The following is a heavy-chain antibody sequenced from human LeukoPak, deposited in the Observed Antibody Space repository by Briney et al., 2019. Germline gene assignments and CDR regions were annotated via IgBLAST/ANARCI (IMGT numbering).Heavy chain of an antibody. CDR3: ARENAPYRMYGMDV. Sequence: SETLSLTCAVSGGSISSSNWWSWVRLPPGKGLEWIGEIYHSGSTNYNPSLKSRVTISVDKSKNQFSLKLSSVTAADTAVYYCARENAPYRMYGMDVWGQGTTVTVSS. V-gene: IGHV4-4*02. CDR2: IYHSGST. CDR1: GGSISSSNW. D-gene: IGHD3-16*02. J-gene: IGHJ6*02.